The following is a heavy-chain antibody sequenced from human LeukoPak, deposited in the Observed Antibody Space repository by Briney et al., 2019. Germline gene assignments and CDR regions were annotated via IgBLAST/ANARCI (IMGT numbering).Heavy chain of an antibody. CDR2: FDPEDGET. D-gene: IGHD6-6*01. CDR1: GYTLTELS. CDR3: ATDSSSSGYWFDP. J-gene: IGHJ5*02. Sequence: GASVKVSCKVSGYTLTELSMHWVRQAPGKGLEWMGGFDPEDGETIYAQKFQGRVTITRDTSASTAYMELSSLRSEDTAVYFCATDSSSSGYWFDPWGQGTLVTVSS. V-gene: IGHV1-24*01.